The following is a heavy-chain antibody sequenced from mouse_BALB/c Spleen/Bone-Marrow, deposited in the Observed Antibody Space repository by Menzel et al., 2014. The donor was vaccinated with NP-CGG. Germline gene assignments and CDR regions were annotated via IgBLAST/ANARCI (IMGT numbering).Heavy chain of an antibody. CDR2: TAPGSDNT. J-gene: IGHJ3*01. Sequence: DLVKPGASVKLSCKASGYTFTNYWINWIKQRPGQGLEWIGRTAPGSDNTYYNEMFKGKATLTVDTSSSTAYMQISSQSSEDSAVYFCAREYYDNSFAYWGQGTLVTVSA. CDR3: AREYYDNSFAY. D-gene: IGHD2-1*01. V-gene: IGHV1S41*01. CDR1: GYTFTNYW.